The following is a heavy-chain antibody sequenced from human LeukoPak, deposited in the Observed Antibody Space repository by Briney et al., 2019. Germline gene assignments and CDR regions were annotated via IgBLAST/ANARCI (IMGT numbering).Heavy chain of an antibody. J-gene: IGHJ4*02. CDR1: GFTFSSYA. D-gene: IGHD5-24*01. V-gene: IGHV3-23*01. CDR2: ISGSGGST. CDR3: AKHDTVEMATITADFDY. Sequence: GGSLRLSCAASGFTFSSYAMSWVRQAPGKGLEWVSAISGSGGSTYYADSVKGRFTISRDNSKNTLYLQMNSLRAEDTAVYYCAKHDTVEMATITADFDYWGQGTLVTVSS.